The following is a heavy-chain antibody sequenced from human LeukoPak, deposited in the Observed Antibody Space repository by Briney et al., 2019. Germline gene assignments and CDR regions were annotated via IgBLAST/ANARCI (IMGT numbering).Heavy chain of an antibody. D-gene: IGHD2-21*02. J-gene: IGHJ4*02. CDR3: ARAPRVVTAIGGY. V-gene: IGHV1-3*01. Sequence: ASVKVSCKASGYTFTSYSIHWVRQAPGQRLEWMGWINAGNGDTKYSQKFQGRVTMTTDTSTSTVYMELRSLRSDDTAVYYCARAPRVVTAIGGYWGQGTLVTVSS. CDR1: GYTFTSYS. CDR2: INAGNGDT.